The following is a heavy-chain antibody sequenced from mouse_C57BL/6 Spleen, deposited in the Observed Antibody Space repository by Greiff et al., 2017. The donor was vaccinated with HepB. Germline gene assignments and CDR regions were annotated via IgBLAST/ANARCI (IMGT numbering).Heavy chain of an antibody. Sequence: QVQLQQSGPELVKPGASVKISCKASGYAFSSSWMNWVKQRPGKGLEWIGRIYPGDGDTNYNGKFKGKATLTADKSSSTAYMQLSSLTSEDSAVYFCAIWNWDVGAMDYWGQGTSVTVSS. V-gene: IGHV1-82*01. J-gene: IGHJ4*01. D-gene: IGHD4-1*01. CDR2: IYPGDGDT. CDR1: GYAFSSSW. CDR3: AIWNWDVGAMDY.